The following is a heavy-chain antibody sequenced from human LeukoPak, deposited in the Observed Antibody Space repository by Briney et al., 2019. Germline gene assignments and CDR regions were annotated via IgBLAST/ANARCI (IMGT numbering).Heavy chain of an antibody. D-gene: IGHD6-13*01. Sequence: SETLSLTCTVSGYSISSGYYWGWIRQPPGKGLEWIGSIYHSGSTYYNPSLKSRVTMSVDTSKNQFSLKLSSVTAADTAVYYCARGAAAVGSYYFDYWGQGTLVTVSS. CDR1: GYSISSGYY. J-gene: IGHJ4*02. V-gene: IGHV4-38-2*02. CDR3: ARGAAAVGSYYFDY. CDR2: IYHSGST.